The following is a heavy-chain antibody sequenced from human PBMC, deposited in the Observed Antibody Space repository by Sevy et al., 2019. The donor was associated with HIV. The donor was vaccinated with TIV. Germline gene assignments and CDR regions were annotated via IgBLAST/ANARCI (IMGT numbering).Heavy chain of an antibody. CDR2: ISYDGRNNK. CDR3: ARDRGEILSSAFDY. J-gene: IGHJ4*02. V-gene: IGHV3-30*03. Sequence: GGSLRLSCAAFGFTFSDHRMHWVRQAPGKGLEWVAVISYDGRNNKYNVDSVKGRFTISRDNSKNTVYLQMNSLRPDDTAIYYCARDRGEILSSAFDYWGQGTLVTVSS. CDR1: GFTFSDHR. D-gene: IGHD3-16*01.